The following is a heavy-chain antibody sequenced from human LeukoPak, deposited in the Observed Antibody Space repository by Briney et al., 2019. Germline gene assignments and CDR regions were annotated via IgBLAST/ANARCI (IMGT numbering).Heavy chain of an antibody. Sequence: ASVKVSCKASGGTFSSYAISWVRQAPGQGLEWMGGIIPIFGTANYAQKFQGRVTITADKSTSTAYMELSSLRSEDTAVYYCARDPAPKHAFDIWGQGTMVTVSS. CDR2: IIPIFGTA. CDR1: GGTFSSYA. V-gene: IGHV1-69*06. CDR3: ARDPAPKHAFDI. J-gene: IGHJ3*02.